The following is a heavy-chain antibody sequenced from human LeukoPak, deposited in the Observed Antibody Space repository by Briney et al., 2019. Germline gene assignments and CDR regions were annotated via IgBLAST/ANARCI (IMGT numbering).Heavy chain of an antibody. D-gene: IGHD3-10*02. J-gene: IGHJ5*02. CDR3: ARHQVTMSWGFDP. CDR2: INHSGST. CDR1: GGSFSGYY. Sequence: PSETQSLTCAVYGGSFSGYYWSWIRQPPGKGLEWIGEINHSGSTNYNPSLKSRVTISVDTSKNQFSLKLSSVTAADTAVYYCARHQVTMSWGFDPWGQGTLVTVSS. V-gene: IGHV4-34*01.